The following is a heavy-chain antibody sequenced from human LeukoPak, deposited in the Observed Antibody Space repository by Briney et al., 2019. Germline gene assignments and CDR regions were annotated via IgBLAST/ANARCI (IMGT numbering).Heavy chain of an antibody. CDR1: GFTFSKYR. CDR3: ARVRGYYYYMDV. CDR2: IKQDGSEK. J-gene: IGHJ6*03. V-gene: IGHV3-7*01. Sequence: PGGSLRLSCAASGFTFSKYRMIWVRQARGKGLEGVANIKQDGSEKYYVDSVKGRFTISRDNAKNSLYLQMNSLRAEDTAMYYCARVRGYYYYMDVWGKGTTVTVSS.